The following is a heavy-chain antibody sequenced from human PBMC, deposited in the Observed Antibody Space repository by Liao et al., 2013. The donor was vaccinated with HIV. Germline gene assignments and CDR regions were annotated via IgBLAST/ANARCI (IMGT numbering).Heavy chain of an antibody. D-gene: IGHD6-19*01. CDR2: VYTSGTT. Sequence: QVQLQESGPGVVKPSQTLSLTCSVSGASITSGSFYWSWIRQPAGERLEWIGRVYTSGTTSYSPSVKSRVTISLDTSKNQFSLMLTSLTAADTAVYYCARAEAVAAFDYWGQGTLVTVSS. J-gene: IGHJ4*02. CDR1: GASITSGSFY. CDR3: ARAEAVAAFDY. V-gene: IGHV4-61*02.